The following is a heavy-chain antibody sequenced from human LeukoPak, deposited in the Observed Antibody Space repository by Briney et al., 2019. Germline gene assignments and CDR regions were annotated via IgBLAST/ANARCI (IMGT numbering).Heavy chain of an antibody. CDR3: AKEAGQDYGALDAFDV. J-gene: IGHJ3*01. CDR1: GFNFIDYN. V-gene: IGHV3-21*01. Sequence: PGGSRRLSCAGSGFNFIDYNMNWVRQAPGKGLEWVSSIGGTSSSLYYAESVKGRFTISRDNARNSLYLQMNSLRAEDTAVYYCAKEAGQDYGALDAFDVWGQGTMVTVSS. CDR2: IGGTSSSL. D-gene: IGHD4-17*01.